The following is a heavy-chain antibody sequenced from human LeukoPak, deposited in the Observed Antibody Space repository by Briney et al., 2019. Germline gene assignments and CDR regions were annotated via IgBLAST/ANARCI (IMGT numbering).Heavy chain of an antibody. CDR2: ISYDGSNT. J-gene: IGHJ6*03. Sequence: GGSLRLSCAASGFTFSSYGMHWVRQAPGKGLEWVAVISYDGSNTYYGDSVKGRFTISRDNSKNTLYLQMNSLRAEDTAVYYCARDPYSGSYGNDYYYYMDVWGKGTTVTISS. V-gene: IGHV3-30*03. CDR3: ARDPYSGSYGNDYYYYMDV. CDR1: GFTFSSYG. D-gene: IGHD1-26*01.